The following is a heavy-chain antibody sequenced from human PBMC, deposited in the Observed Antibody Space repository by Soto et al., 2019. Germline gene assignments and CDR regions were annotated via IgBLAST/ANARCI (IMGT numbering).Heavy chain of an antibody. CDR3: AKDQYYGDYVVRNYFDY. Sequence: GGSLRLSCAASGFTFSSYAMSWVRQAPGKGLEWVSAISGSGGSTYYADSVRGRFTISRDNSKNTLYLQMNSLRAEDTAVYYCAKDQYYGDYVVRNYFDYWGQGTLVTVSS. D-gene: IGHD4-17*01. CDR1: GFTFSSYA. J-gene: IGHJ4*02. CDR2: ISGSGGST. V-gene: IGHV3-23*01.